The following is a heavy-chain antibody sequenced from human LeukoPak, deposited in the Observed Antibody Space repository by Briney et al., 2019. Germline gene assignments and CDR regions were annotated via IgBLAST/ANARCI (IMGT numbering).Heavy chain of an antibody. D-gene: IGHD2/OR15-2a*01. V-gene: IGHV3-74*01. J-gene: IGHJ4*02. CDR1: GFAFSRYW. Sequence: GGSLRLSCAASGFAFSRYWMHWVRQAPGKGLVWVSRINSDGRSAVYADSVKGRFTISRDNARNTLYLQMDSLRAEDTAVYYCTRVSTTDDYWGQGTLVTVSS. CDR3: TRVSTTDDY. CDR2: INSDGRSA.